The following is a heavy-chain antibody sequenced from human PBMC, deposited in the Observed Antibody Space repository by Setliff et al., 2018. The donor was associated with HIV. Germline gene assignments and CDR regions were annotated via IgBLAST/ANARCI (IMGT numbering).Heavy chain of an antibody. CDR2: FDPEDGET. V-gene: IGHV1-24*01. Sequence: ASVKVSCKVSGYTLTELSRHWVRQAPGKGLEWMGGFDPEDGETIYAQKFQGRVTMTEDISTDTACMELRRLRSEDTAVYYCTSRSDYVWGSYRHAFDIWGQGTMVTVSS. CDR1: GYTLTELS. J-gene: IGHJ3*02. CDR3: TSRSDYVWGSYRHAFDI. D-gene: IGHD3-16*02.